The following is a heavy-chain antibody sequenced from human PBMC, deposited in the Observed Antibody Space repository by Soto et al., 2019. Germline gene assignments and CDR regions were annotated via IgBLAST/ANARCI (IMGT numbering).Heavy chain of an antibody. CDR3: VRARSTDSRPDY. D-gene: IGHD3-22*01. V-gene: IGHV3-21*01. CDR2: ITSSSSYI. CDR1: GFTFSLYS. Sequence: GGALRLSCAASGFTFSLYSMIWVRQAPGKGLEWVASITSSSSYIYYEASLKGRFTISRDNAKNSLFLQLDSLRAEDTAVYFCVRARSTDSRPDYWGQGTLVTVSS. J-gene: IGHJ4*02.